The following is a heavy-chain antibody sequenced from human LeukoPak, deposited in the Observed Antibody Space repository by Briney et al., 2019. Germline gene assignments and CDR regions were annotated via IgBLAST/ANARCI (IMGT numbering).Heavy chain of an antibody. CDR3: ARECEDIVVVVGNWFDP. CDR2: IYYSGST. CDR1: GGSISSSSYY. Sequence: SETLSLTWTVSGGSISSSSYYWGWIRQPPGKGLEWIGSIYYSGSTYYNPSLKSRVTISVDTSKNQFSLKLSSVTAADTAVYYCARECEDIVVVVGNWFDPWGQGTLVTVSS. J-gene: IGHJ5*02. D-gene: IGHD2-15*01. V-gene: IGHV4-39*02.